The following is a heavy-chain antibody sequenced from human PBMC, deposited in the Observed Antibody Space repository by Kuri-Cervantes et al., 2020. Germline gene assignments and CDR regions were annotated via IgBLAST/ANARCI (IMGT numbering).Heavy chain of an antibody. V-gene: IGHV4-30-2*01. D-gene: IGHD3-10*01. Sequence: SQTLSLTCAVSGGSIRSGGYSWSWIRQPPGKGLEWIGYIYHSGSTYYNPSLKSRVTSSLDGSKNQVSLKLSSVTAADTAVYYCARDLRPDYYGSGRGSGVTYYYYGMDVWGQGTTVTVSS. CDR3: ARDLRPDYYGSGRGSGVTYYYYGMDV. CDR1: GGSIRSGGYS. J-gene: IGHJ6*02. CDR2: IYHSGST.